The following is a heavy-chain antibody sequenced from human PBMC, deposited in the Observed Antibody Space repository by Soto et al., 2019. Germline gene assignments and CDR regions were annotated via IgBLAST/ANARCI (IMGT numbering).Heavy chain of an antibody. CDR2: ISSGSSTI. J-gene: IGHJ6*02. V-gene: IGHV3-48*02. CDR3: ARDPSYSKYEYYHYYPIDV. Sequence: GGSLRLSCAASGFTFSTCNMNWVRQAPGKGLEWVSYISSGSSTIHYADSMKGRFTISRDNAKNSLYLQMNSLRDEDTAVYYCARDPSYSKYEYYHYYPIDVWGQGTTVTGSS. CDR1: GFTFSTCN. D-gene: IGHD4-4*01.